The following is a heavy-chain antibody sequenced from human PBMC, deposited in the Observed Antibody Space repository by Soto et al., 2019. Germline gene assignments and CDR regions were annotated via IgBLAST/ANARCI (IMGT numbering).Heavy chain of an antibody. CDR1: GFTFSSYG. CDR3: AKDLRMVRGVILHSYYYYGMDV. Sequence: GGSLRLSCAASGFTFSSYGMHWVRQAPGKGLEWVAVISYDGSNKYYADSVKGRFTISRDNSKNTLYLQMNSLRAEDTAVYYCAKDLRMVRGVILHSYYYYGMDVWGQGTTVTVSS. CDR2: ISYDGSNK. V-gene: IGHV3-30*18. J-gene: IGHJ6*02. D-gene: IGHD3-10*01.